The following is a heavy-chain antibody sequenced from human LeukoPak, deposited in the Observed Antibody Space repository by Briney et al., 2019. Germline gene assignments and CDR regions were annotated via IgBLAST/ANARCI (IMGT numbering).Heavy chain of an antibody. J-gene: IGHJ4*02. V-gene: IGHV3-21*01. CDR1: GYTFSSYS. CDR2: ISVRSNYI. CDR3: VRLRRNSDTSGFYYYYDF. Sequence: GGSLRLSCLASGYTFSSYSINWVRQAPGKGLEWVSSISVRSNYIYYADSVRGRFRISRDDARDSLYLQMNSLRAEDTAVYYCVRLRRNSDTSGFYYYYDFWGQGTLVAVSS. D-gene: IGHD3-22*01.